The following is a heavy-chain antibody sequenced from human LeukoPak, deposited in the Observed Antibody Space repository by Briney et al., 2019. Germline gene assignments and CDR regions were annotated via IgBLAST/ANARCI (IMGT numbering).Heavy chain of an antibody. D-gene: IGHD2-2*01. V-gene: IGHV1-2*02. CDR2: INPNSGGT. J-gene: IGHJ3*02. CDR1: GCTFTGYY. CDR3: ARAAMGAFDI. Sequence: GASVRVSCRASGCTFTGYYMHWVRQAPGQGLEWMGWINPNSGGTNYAQKFQGRVTMTRDTSISTAYMELSRLRSDDTAVYYCARAAMGAFDIWGQGTMVTVSS.